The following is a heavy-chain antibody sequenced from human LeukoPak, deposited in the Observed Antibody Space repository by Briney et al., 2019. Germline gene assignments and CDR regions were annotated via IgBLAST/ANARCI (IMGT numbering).Heavy chain of an antibody. J-gene: IGHJ4*02. D-gene: IGHD1-26*01. CDR1: GGSISSSSYY. Sequence: PSETLSLTCTVSGGSISSSSYYWGWIRQPPGKGLEWIGSIYYSGSTYYNPSLKSRVTISVDTSKNQFSLKLSSVTAADTAVYYCAARDKWELLRDWGQGTLVTVSS. V-gene: IGHV4-39*07. CDR3: AARDKWELLRD. CDR2: IYYSGST.